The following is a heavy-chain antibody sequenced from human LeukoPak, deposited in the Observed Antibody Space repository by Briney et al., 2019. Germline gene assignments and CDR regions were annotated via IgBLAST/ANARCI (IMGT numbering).Heavy chain of an antibody. CDR1: GYSISSGYY. CDR2: IYHSGST. D-gene: IGHD3-3*01. V-gene: IGHV4-38-2*01. Sequence: SETLSLTCAVSGYSISSGYYWGWIRQPPGKGLGWIGSIYHSGSTYYNPSLKSRVTISVDTSKNQFSLKLSSVTAADTAVYYWARIRFLEWLLPAQYYCYMDVWGKGTTVTVSS. J-gene: IGHJ6*03. CDR3: ARIRFLEWLLPAQYYCYMDV.